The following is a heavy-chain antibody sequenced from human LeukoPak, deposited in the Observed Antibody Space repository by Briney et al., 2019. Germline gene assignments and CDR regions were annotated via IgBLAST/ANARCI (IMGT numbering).Heavy chain of an antibody. J-gene: IGHJ4*02. CDR2: IHYSGST. CDR1: GGSISGYY. D-gene: IGHD4-23*01. V-gene: IGHV4-59*01. Sequence: HSETLSLTCAVSGGSISGYYWSWIRQPPGKGLEWIGYIHYSGSTNYNPSLKSRVTISVDTSKNQFSLKLSSVTAADTAVYYCARDYGGKFDDWGQGTLVTVSS. CDR3: ARDYGGKFDD.